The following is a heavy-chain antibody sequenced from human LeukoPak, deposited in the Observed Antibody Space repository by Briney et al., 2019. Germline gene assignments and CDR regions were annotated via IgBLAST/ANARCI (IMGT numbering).Heavy chain of an antibody. J-gene: IGHJ6*03. D-gene: IGHD4-17*01. Sequence: GGSLRLSCAASGFTFSSYAMHWVRQAPGKGLEWVAVISYDGSNKYYADSVKGRFTISRDNSKNTLYLQMNSLRAEDTAVYYCARDRPSNYGDSNTYYYYYYMDVWGKGTTVTVSS. V-gene: IGHV3-30*04. CDR1: GFTFSSYA. CDR3: ARDRPSNYGDSNTYYYYYYMDV. CDR2: ISYDGSNK.